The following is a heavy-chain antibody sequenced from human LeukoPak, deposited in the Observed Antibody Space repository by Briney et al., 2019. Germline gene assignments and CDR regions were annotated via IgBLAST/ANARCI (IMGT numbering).Heavy chain of an antibody. V-gene: IGHV1-2*02. CDR3: VRIYYGPDY. D-gene: IGHD4-17*01. Sequence: ASVKVSCKASGYNFTAHYIHWVRQAPGQGLEWMGWINPNNGVTNYAQKFQGRVTMTRDTSITTAYMELSSLRSGDTAVYYCVRIYYGPDYWGQGTLVTVSS. CDR2: INPNNGVT. J-gene: IGHJ4*02. CDR1: GYNFTAHY.